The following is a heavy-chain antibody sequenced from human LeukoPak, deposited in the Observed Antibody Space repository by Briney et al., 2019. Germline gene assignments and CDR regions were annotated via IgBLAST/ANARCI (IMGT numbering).Heavy chain of an antibody. CDR2: IYSGGST. Sequence: PGGSLRLSCAASGLTVSSNYMSWVRQAPGKGLEWVSVIYSGGSTYYADSVKGRFTISRDNSKNTLYLQMNSLRAEDTAVYYCARDQGGDYTFDYWGQGTLVTVSS. V-gene: IGHV3-66*02. CDR1: GLTVSSNY. CDR3: ARDQGGDYTFDY. J-gene: IGHJ4*02. D-gene: IGHD4-17*01.